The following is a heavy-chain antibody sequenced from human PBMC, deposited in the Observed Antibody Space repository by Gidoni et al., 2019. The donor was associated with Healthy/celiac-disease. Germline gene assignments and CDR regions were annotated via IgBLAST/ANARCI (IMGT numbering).Heavy chain of an antibody. CDR2: IDPSDSYT. Sequence: EVQLVQSGAEVKTPGESLRISCKGSGYSFTSYWISWVRQMPGTGLEWMGRIDPSDSYTNYSPSFQGHVTISADKSISTAYLQWSSLKASDTAMYYCARLGYSGSLRVWFDPWGQGTLVTVSS. CDR3: ARLGYSGSLRVWFDP. J-gene: IGHJ5*02. D-gene: IGHD1-26*01. V-gene: IGHV5-10-1*03. CDR1: GYSFTSYW.